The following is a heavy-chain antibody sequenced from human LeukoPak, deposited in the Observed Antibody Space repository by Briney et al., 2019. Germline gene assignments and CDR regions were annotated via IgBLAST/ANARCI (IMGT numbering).Heavy chain of an antibody. J-gene: IGHJ4*02. CDR3: ASEVLRFLEQGDY. CDR2: ISYDGSNK. CDR1: GFTFSSYA. D-gene: IGHD3-3*01. V-gene: IGHV3-30*01. Sequence: QSGGSLRLSCAASGFTFSSYAMHWVRQAPGKGLKWVAVISYDGSNKYYADSVKGRFTISRDNSKNTLYLQMNSLRAEDTAVYYCASEVLRFLEQGDYWGQGTLVTVSS.